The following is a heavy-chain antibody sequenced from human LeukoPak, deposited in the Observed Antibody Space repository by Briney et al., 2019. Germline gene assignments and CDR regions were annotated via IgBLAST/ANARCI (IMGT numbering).Heavy chain of an antibody. J-gene: IGHJ4*02. Sequence: PGGSLRLSCAASGFTFSNYGMSWVRQAPGKGLEWVSAISGSGGSTYYADSVKGRFTISRDNSKNTLYLQMNSLRAEDTAVYYCAKGSSITMIVVVINPFDYWGQGTLVTVSS. CDR2: ISGSGGST. V-gene: IGHV3-23*01. D-gene: IGHD3-22*01. CDR3: AKGSSITMIVVVINPFDY. CDR1: GFTFSNYG.